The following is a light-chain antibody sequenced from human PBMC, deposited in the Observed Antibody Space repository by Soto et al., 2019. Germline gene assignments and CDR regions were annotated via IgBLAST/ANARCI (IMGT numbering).Light chain of an antibody. J-gene: IGLJ1*01. V-gene: IGLV2-14*01. CDR2: DVS. CDR3: SSYTSSRGV. Sequence: QSALTQPASVSGSPGQSITISCTGTSSDVGGYNYVSWYQQHPGKAPKLMIYDVSNRPSGVSNRFSGSKSGNTASLTISGLQAEDEADYYCSSYTSSRGVFGNGTKLTVL. CDR1: SSDVGGYNY.